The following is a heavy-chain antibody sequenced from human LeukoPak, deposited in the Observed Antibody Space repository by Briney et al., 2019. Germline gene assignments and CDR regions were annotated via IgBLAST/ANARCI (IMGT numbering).Heavy chain of an antibody. V-gene: IGHV3-7*01. CDR1: GFTFSSYA. CDR3: ARDPSTYYYFDY. J-gene: IGHJ4*02. Sequence: PGGSLRLSCAASGFTFSSYAMSWVRQAPGKGLEWVANIKQDGSEKYYVDSVKGRFTISRDNAKNSLYLQMNSLRAEDTAVYYCARDPSTYYYFDYWGQGTLVTVSS. D-gene: IGHD3-10*01. CDR2: IKQDGSEK.